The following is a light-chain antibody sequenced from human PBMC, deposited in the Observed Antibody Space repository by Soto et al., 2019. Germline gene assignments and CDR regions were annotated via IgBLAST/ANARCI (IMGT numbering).Light chain of an antibody. CDR1: QSVRSSN. J-gene: IGKJ2*01. CDR3: QQYGSSPAYT. CDR2: GAS. Sequence: EIVLTQSPGTLSLSPGERATLSCRASQSVRSSNLAWYQQKPGQAPRLLIYGASSRATGIPDRFSGSGSGTDFTLTISRLEPEDFAVYYCQQYGSSPAYTFGQGTKLEIK. V-gene: IGKV3-20*01.